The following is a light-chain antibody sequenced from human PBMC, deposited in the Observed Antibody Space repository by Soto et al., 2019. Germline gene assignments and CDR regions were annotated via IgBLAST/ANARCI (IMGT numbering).Light chain of an antibody. CDR3: QQYGSSET. CDR2: GAS. J-gene: IGKJ2*01. CDR1: QSVSSND. Sequence: EIVLTQSPGTLSLSPGERATLSCRTSQSVSSNDFAWYQQKPGQAPRLLIYGASNRATGIPDRFSGSGSGTDFTLTINRLEPEDFAVYYCQQYGSSETFGQGTKLEIK. V-gene: IGKV3-20*01.